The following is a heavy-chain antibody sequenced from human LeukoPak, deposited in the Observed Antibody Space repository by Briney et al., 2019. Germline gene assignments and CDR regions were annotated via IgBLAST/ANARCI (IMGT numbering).Heavy chain of an antibody. Sequence: SQTLSLTCAVSGGSISSGGYSWSWIRQPPGKGLEWIGYIYHGGSTYYNPSLKSRVTISVDRSKNQFSLKLSSVTAADTAVYYCARSDYYDSSDAFDIWGQGTMVTVSS. V-gene: IGHV4-30-2*01. J-gene: IGHJ3*02. CDR2: IYHGGST. D-gene: IGHD3-22*01. CDR3: ARSDYYDSSDAFDI. CDR1: GGSISSGGYS.